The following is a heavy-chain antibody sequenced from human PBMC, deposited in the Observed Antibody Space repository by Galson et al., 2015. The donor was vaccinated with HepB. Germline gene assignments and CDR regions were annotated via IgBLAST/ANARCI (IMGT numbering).Heavy chain of an antibody. J-gene: IGHJ4*02. CDR1: GFTVSSNY. V-gene: IGHV3-66*01. D-gene: IGHD3-10*01. Sequence: SLRLSCAASGFTVSSNYMSWVRQAPGKGLEWVSVIYSGGSTYYADSVKGRFTISRDNSKNTLYLQMNSLRAEDTAVYYCARSLDGSGNDFDYWGQGTLVTVSS. CDR3: ARSLDGSGNDFDY. CDR2: IYSGGST.